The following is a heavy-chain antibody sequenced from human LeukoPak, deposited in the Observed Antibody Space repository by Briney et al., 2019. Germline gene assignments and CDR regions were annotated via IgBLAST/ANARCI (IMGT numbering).Heavy chain of an antibody. CDR3: ARGGSSGWYHYYYYYGMDV. CDR1: GFTFSSYW. Sequence: GGSLRLSCAASGFTFSSYWMSWVRQAPGKGLEWVANIKQDGSEKYYVDPVKGRFTISRDNAKNSLYLQMNSLRAEDTAVYYCARGGSSGWYHYYYYYGMDVWGQGTTVTVSS. CDR2: IKQDGSEK. J-gene: IGHJ6*02. D-gene: IGHD6-19*01. V-gene: IGHV3-7*01.